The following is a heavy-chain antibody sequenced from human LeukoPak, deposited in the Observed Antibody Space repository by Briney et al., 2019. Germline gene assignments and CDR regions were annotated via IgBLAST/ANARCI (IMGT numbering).Heavy chain of an antibody. Sequence: GGSLRLSCAASGFTFSSYSMNWVRQAPGKGLEWVSSISGSGSSTYYADSVKGRFTISRDNSKNTLYLQMNSLRAEDTAVYYCAKDGAYSSGHMDVWGKGTTVTVSS. CDR1: GFTFSSYS. CDR2: ISGSGSST. V-gene: IGHV3-23*01. CDR3: AKDGAYSSGHMDV. D-gene: IGHD6-19*01. J-gene: IGHJ6*03.